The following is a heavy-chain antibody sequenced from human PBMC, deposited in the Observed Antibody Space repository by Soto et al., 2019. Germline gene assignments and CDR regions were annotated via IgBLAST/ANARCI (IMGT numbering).Heavy chain of an antibody. CDR3: TRDQGGSYDSWFDP. D-gene: IGHD1-26*01. V-gene: IGHV3-21*01. CDR1: FTFSMYS. CDR2: ISSGGDYI. J-gene: IGHJ5*02. Sequence: EVQVVESGGGLVQPGGSLRLSCSFTFSMYSMNWVRQAPGKGLGWVASISSGGDYIKYADSVKGRFTISRDNAKNSVSLQMNTRRVDDTAIYFCTRDQGGSYDSWFDPWRQGTLVTVSS.